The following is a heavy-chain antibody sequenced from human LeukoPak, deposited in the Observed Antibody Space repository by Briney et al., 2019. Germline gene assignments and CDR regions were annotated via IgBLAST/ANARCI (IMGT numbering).Heavy chain of an antibody. CDR2: ISSSSSYI. V-gene: IGHV3-21*01. J-gene: IGHJ6*03. Sequence: GGSLRLSCAASGFTFSNYWMSWVRQAPGKGLEWVSSISSSSSYIYYADSVKGRFTISRDNAKNSLYLQMNSLRAEDTAVYYCAKAGQWLPSSIMSYYYYYYMDVWGKGTTVTISS. D-gene: IGHD6-19*01. CDR1: GFTFSNYW. CDR3: AKAGQWLPSSIMSYYYYYYMDV.